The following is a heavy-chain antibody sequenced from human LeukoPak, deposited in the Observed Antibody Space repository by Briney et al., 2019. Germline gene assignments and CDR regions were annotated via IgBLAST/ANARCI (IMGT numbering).Heavy chain of an antibody. V-gene: IGHV4-39*07. CDR1: GGSISSSSYY. D-gene: IGHD1-26*01. CDR3: GGEAIEWEPYYFDY. Sequence: PSETLSLTCTVSGGSISSSSYYWGWIRQPPGKGLEWIGSIYTSGSTNYNPSLKSRVTMSVDTSKNQFSLKLSSVTAADTAVYYCGGEAIEWEPYYFDYWGQGTLVTVSS. CDR2: IYTSGST. J-gene: IGHJ4*02.